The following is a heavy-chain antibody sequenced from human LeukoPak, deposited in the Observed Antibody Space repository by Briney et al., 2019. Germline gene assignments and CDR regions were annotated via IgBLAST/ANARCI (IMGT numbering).Heavy chain of an antibody. CDR2: IYPRDSHP. CDR1: GYSFTSYW. CDR3: ARGYYYFDY. D-gene: IGHD3-22*01. V-gene: IGHV5-51*01. Sequence: GESLKISCKGSGYSFTSYWIGWVRQMPGKGLEWMGIIYPRDSHPRYSPSFQGQVTISTDKSVSTAYLQWSSLKASDTAMYYCARGYYYFDYWGQGTLVTVSS. J-gene: IGHJ4*02.